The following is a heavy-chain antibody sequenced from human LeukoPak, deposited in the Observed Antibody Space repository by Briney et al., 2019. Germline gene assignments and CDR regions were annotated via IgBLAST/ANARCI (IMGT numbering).Heavy chain of an antibody. V-gene: IGHV4-59*08. CDR1: GGSISSYY. CDR2: IYYSGST. CDR3: ARQDYSNYYGMDV. J-gene: IGHJ6*02. Sequence: SETLSLTCTVSGGSISSYYWTWIRQPPGKGLEWIGYIYYSGSTNYNPFLKSRVTISVDTSKIQFSLKLNSVTAADTAVYYCARQDYSNYYGMDVWGQGTTVTVSS. D-gene: IGHD4-11*01.